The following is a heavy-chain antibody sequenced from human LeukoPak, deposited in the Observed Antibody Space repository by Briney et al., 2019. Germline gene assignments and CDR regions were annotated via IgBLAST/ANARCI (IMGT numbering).Heavy chain of an antibody. CDR2: ISSSSTI. CDR3: AREGGYDSY. J-gene: IGHJ4*02. CDR1: GFTLSSYS. Sequence: GGSLRLSCAASGFTLSSYSMNWVRQAPGKGLEWVSYISSSSTIYYADSVKGRFTISRDNAKNSLYLQMNSLRAEDTAVYYCAREGGYDSYWGQGTLVTVSS. V-gene: IGHV3-48*01. D-gene: IGHD5-12*01.